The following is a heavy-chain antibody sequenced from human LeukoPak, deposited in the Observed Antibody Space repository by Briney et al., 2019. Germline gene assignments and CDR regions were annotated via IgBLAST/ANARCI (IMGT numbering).Heavy chain of an antibody. D-gene: IGHD3-22*01. V-gene: IGHV3-64*04. J-gene: IGHJ4*02. CDR2: ISSNGGST. CDR1: GFTFSSYA. CDR3: AKGGDSSGYPFFDY. Sequence: GGSLRLSCSASGFTFSSYAMHWVRQAPGKGLEYVSAISSNGGSTYYADSVKGRFTISRDNSKNTLYLQMNSLRAEDTAVYYCAKGGDSSGYPFFDYWGQGTLVTVSS.